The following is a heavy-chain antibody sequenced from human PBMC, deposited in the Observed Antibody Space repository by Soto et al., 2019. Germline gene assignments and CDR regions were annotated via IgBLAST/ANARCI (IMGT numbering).Heavy chain of an antibody. CDR3: ARKGFGPLHGLVDV. CDR1: GGSISSYY. V-gene: IGHV4-59*08. CDR2: VHHSWGS. Sequence: QVQLQESGPGLVKPSETLSLSCTVSGGSISSYYWSWFRQSPGKRMEWIGYVHHSWGSSYNPSLQSRGAISLDTSKSHFSLKVTSVTATDTAVYYCARKGFGPLHGLVDVWGQGTTVNVSS. J-gene: IGHJ6*02. D-gene: IGHD3-10*01.